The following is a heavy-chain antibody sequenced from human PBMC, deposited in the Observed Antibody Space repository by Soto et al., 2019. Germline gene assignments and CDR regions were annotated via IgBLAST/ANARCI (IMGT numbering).Heavy chain of an antibody. CDR3: AREGGSNSWYGVGYYYYGMDV. CDR2: ISAYNGDT. J-gene: IGHJ6*02. CDR1: GYTFSNYA. D-gene: IGHD6-13*01. V-gene: IGHV1-18*04. Sequence: ASVKFSCKASGYTFSNYAISWVRQAPGQGLEWMGWISAYNGDTKYAQKLQGRVTMTTDTSTTTAYMELRSLRSDDAAVYFCAREGGSNSWYGVGYYYYGMDVWGQGTTVTVSS.